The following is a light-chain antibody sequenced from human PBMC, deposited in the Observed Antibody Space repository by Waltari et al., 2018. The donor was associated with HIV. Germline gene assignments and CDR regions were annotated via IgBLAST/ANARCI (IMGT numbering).Light chain of an antibody. J-gene: IGKJ1*01. Sequence: AVQMTQSPSSLSASVGDKITITFRASQGIGNDVGWYQHKPGRAPKLLVYSASRLQSRVPSRFSGSGSGTDFTLIISNLQPEDFATYYCLQDYNYPRTFGQGTEVAVK. V-gene: IGKV1-6*01. CDR3: LQDYNYPRT. CDR1: QGIGND. CDR2: SAS.